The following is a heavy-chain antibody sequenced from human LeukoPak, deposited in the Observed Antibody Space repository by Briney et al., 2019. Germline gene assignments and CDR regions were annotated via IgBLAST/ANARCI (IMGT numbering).Heavy chain of an antibody. J-gene: IGHJ4*02. CDR2: IRSKAYGGTT. CDR1: GFTFGDYA. V-gene: IGHV3-49*04. CDR3: TLAADYYDSSFH. D-gene: IGHD3-22*01. Sequence: QSGGSLRLSCTASGFTFGDYAMSWVRQAPGKGLEWVGFIRSKAYGGTTEYAASVKGRFTISRDDSKSIAYLQMNSLKSEDTAVYYCTLAADYYDSSFHWGQGTLVTVSS.